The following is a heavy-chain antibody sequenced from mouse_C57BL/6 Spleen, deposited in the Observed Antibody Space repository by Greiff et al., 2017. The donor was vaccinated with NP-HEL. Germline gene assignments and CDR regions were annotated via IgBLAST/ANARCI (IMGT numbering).Heavy chain of an antibody. CDR2: IDPSDSET. CDR1: GYTFTSYW. CDR3: ARGRVYYGSSHFDY. J-gene: IGHJ2*01. D-gene: IGHD1-1*01. V-gene: IGHV1-52*01. Sequence: VQLQQPGAELVRPGSSVKLSCKASGYTFTSYWMHWVKQRPIQGLEWIGNIDPSDSETHYNQKFKDKATLTVDKSSSTAYMQLSSLTSEDSAVYYCARGRVYYGSSHFDYWGQGTTLTVSS.